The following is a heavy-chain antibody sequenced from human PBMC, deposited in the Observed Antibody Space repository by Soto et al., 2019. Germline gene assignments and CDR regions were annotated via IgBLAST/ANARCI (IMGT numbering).Heavy chain of an antibody. Sequence: SMTLSDTCTVTGVSISNSSYYWGWIRRTPGKGLEWIGTIYYSGITYYNPSLKSRVTISVDTSKNQFSLKLTSVTAADTAVYYCTRQGSNCAQGDVVTISA. J-gene: IGHJ1*01. CDR3: TRQGSN. CDR1: GVSISNSSYY. V-gene: IGHV4-39*01. CDR2: IYYSGIT.